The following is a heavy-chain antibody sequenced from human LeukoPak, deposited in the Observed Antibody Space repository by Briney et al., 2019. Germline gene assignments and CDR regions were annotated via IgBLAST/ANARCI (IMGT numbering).Heavy chain of an antibody. J-gene: IGHJ4*02. V-gene: IGHV4-4*07. Sequence: SETLSLTCTVSGGSISSYYWSWIRQPAGKGLEWIGRIYTSGSTNYNPSLRSRVTISLDTSKNQFSLKVSAVTAEDTAVYYCARRLDCWGQGTLVTVSS. CDR3: ARRLDC. CDR1: GGSISSYY. CDR2: IYTSGST.